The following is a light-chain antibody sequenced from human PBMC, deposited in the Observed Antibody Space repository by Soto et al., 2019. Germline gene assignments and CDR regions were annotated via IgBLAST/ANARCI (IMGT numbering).Light chain of an antibody. Sequence: ELVLTQSPGTLSLSPGERPTFSCRASQYVGNYLAWYQQKPGQRPRLLIYNWSTRAAGIPDRFSATAYGTDFTLIISRLEPEDSAVYYCQQYRTSPYTFGQGTKLEIK. CDR2: NWS. CDR3: QQYRTSPYT. V-gene: IGKV3-20*01. J-gene: IGKJ2*01. CDR1: QYVGNY.